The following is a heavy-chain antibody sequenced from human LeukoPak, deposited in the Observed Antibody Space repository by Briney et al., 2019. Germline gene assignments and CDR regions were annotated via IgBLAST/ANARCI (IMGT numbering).Heavy chain of an antibody. CDR2: IYTSGST. CDR3: ARYEGVVVVAATADAFDI. Sequence: NTSQTLSLTCTVSGGSISSGSYYWSWIRQPAGKGLEWIGRIYTSGSTNYNPSLKSRVTISVDTSKNQFSLKLSSVTAADTAVYYCARYEGVVVVAATADAFDIWGQGTMVTVSS. CDR1: GGSISSGSYY. V-gene: IGHV4-61*02. D-gene: IGHD2-15*01. J-gene: IGHJ3*02.